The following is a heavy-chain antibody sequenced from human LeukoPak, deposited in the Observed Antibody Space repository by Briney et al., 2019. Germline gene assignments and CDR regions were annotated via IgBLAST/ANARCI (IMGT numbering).Heavy chain of an antibody. CDR1: GYTLTELS. V-gene: IGHV1-24*01. CDR2: FDPEGGET. CDR3: ATGNDILDY. Sequence: GSSVKVSCKVSGYTLTELSVHWVRRAPGKGLEGMGGFDPEGGETIYAQKFEGRVTMTKYTSTDTAYMELRSMRSEDTAVYYCATGNDILDYWGQGNLVTVSS. D-gene: IGHD3-9*01. J-gene: IGHJ4*02.